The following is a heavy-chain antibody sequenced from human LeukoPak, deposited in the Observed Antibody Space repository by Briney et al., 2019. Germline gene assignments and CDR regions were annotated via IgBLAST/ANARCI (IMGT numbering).Heavy chain of an antibody. J-gene: IGHJ5*02. Sequence: SETLSLTCTVSGGSISSYYCSWIRQPAGKGLEWIGRIYTSGSTNYNPSLKSRVTMSVDTSKNQFSLKLSSVTAADTAVYYCARDSYGSGMAWFDPWGQGTLVTVSS. CDR2: IYTSGST. CDR1: GGSISSYY. CDR3: ARDSYGSGMAWFDP. V-gene: IGHV4-4*07. D-gene: IGHD3-10*01.